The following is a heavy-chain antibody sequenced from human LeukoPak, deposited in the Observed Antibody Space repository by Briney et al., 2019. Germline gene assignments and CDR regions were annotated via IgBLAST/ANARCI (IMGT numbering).Heavy chain of an antibody. V-gene: IGHV3-23*01. J-gene: IGHJ3*02. CDR3: AIDQRTSSIKGAFDI. Sequence: PGGSLRLSCAASGFTFSSYAMTWVRQAPGKGLEWVSGISASGGSTYYAASVKGRFTVSRDKPRNTLSLQMDSLGAEDTAVYYCAIDQRTSSIKGAFDIWGQGTMVTVSS. D-gene: IGHD2-2*01. CDR2: ISASGGST. CDR1: GFTFSSYA.